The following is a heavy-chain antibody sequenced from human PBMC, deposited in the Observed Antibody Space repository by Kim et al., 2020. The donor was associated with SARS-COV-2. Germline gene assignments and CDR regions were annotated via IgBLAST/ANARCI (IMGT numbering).Heavy chain of an antibody. Sequence: GESLKISCKGSGYSFTSYWISWVRQMPGKGLEWMGRIDPSDSYTNYSPSFQGHVTISADKSISTAYLQWSSLKASDTAMYYCALQRTAGSGSYYHYYGMDVWGQGTTVTVSS. CDR1: GYSFTSYW. CDR2: IDPSDSYT. D-gene: IGHD3-10*01. J-gene: IGHJ6*02. CDR3: ALQRTAGSGSYYHYYGMDV. V-gene: IGHV5-10-1*01.